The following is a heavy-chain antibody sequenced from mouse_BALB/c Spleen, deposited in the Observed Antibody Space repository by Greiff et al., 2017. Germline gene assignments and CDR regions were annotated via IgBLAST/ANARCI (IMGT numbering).Heavy chain of an antibody. CDR3: TSSWFAY. V-gene: IGHV1S81*02. CDR2: INPSNGGT. J-gene: IGHJ3*01. Sequence: VQLQQPGAELVTPGASVKLSCKASGYTFTSYYISWVKQRPGQGLEWIGGINPSNGGTNFNEKFKSKATLTVDKSSSTAYMQLSSLTSEDSAVYYCTSSWFAYWGQGTLVTVSA. CDR1: GYTFTSYY.